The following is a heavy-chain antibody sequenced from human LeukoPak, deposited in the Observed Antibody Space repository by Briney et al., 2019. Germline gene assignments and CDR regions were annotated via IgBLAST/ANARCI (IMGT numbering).Heavy chain of an antibody. CDR1: GFTFSSYA. Sequence: GGSLRLSCAASGFTFSSYAMHWVRQAPGKGLEWVAVIWYDGSNKYYADSVKGRFTISRDNSKNTLYLQMNSLRAEDTAVYYCARDQSSSGYYYVGVDYWGKGTLVTVSS. CDR2: IWYDGSNK. J-gene: IGHJ4*02. CDR3: ARDQSSSGYYYVGVDY. V-gene: IGHV3-33*08. D-gene: IGHD3-22*01.